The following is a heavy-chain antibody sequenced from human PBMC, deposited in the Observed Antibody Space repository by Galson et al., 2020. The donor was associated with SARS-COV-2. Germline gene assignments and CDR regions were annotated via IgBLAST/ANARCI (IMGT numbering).Heavy chain of an antibody. CDR1: GYTFTNYY. D-gene: IGHD6-13*01. Sequence: ASVKVSCKASGYTFTNYYMHWVRQAPGQGLEWMGIINPSGVSITYAQKFQGRVTMTRDTSTSTVYMELSSLRSEDTALYYCARGPTSSAAYWVDRWGQGTLVTVSS. J-gene: IGHJ5*02. CDR3: ARGPTSSAAYWVDR. V-gene: IGHV1-46*03. CDR2: INPSGVSI.